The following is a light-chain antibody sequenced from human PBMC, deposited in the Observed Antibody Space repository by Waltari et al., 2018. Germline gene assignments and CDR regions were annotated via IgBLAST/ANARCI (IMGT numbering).Light chain of an antibody. CDR2: EVS. CDR1: SSDVGSYNL. V-gene: IGLV2-23*02. Sequence: QSALTQPASVSGSPGQSITISCTGTSSDVGSYNLVSWYQQHPGKAPKLLIFEVSKRPSGVSNRFSGSKSGNTASLTISGLQAEDEADYYCCSYAGSSTFFFGGGTKLTVL. J-gene: IGLJ2*01. CDR3: CSYAGSSTFF.